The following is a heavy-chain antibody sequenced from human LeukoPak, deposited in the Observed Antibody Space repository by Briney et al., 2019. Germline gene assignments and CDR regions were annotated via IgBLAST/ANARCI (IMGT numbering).Heavy chain of an antibody. CDR1: GFTFSSYA. CDR2: ISSSGSTI. V-gene: IGHV3-11*01. CDR3: ARSRFLEWLTQYPGVYFDY. D-gene: IGHD3-3*01. Sequence: GGSLRLSCAASGFTFSSYAMSWIRQAPGKGLEWVSYISSSGSTIYYADSVKGRFTISRDNAKNSLYLQMNSLRAEDTAVYYCARSRFLEWLTQYPGVYFDYWGQGTLVTVSS. J-gene: IGHJ4*02.